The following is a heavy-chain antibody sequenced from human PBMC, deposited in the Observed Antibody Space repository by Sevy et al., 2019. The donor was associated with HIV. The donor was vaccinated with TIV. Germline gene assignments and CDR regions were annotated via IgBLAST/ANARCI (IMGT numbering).Heavy chain of an antibody. CDR1: RFSFSSSW. Sequence: GGSLRLSCAASRFSFSSSWMNWVRQTPGKGLEWVANINHDGSTRDYVDSVKGRFTISRENAKNSLFLQMNSLRAEDTAVYLCAKDSDSKGDNWGRGTMVTV. V-gene: IGHV3-7*01. CDR2: INHDGSTR. D-gene: IGHD5-18*01. J-gene: IGHJ3*02. CDR3: AKDSDSKGDN.